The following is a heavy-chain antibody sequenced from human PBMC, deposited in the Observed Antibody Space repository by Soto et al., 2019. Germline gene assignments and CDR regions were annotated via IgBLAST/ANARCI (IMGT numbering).Heavy chain of an antibody. CDR1: GFTFSSFS. V-gene: IGHV3-48*02. Sequence: EVQLVESGGGLVQRGGSLRLSCAASGFTFSSFSMNWVRQAPGRGLEWISYIGGGGRLISYADSVKGRFAISRDNAQNSLYLQTDSLRDEYTAVYYCARDLGWAFDCWGQGTLVTVSS. CDR2: IGGGGRLI. D-gene: IGHD6-19*01. J-gene: IGHJ4*02. CDR3: ARDLGWAFDC.